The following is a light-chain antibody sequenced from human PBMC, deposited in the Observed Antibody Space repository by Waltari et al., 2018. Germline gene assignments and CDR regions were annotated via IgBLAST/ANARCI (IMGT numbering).Light chain of an antibody. V-gene: IGKV1-5*03. CDR2: RAS. J-gene: IGKJ2*01. Sequence: DIQMSQSPSTLSASVGDRVTITCRASQRISTWLAWYQQKPGKAPKLLISRASTLESGVPSRFAGSGSGIEFTLTISSLQPDDFGTYYCQLYNSYVMYTFGQGTKLDIK. CDR3: QLYNSYVMYT. CDR1: QRISTW.